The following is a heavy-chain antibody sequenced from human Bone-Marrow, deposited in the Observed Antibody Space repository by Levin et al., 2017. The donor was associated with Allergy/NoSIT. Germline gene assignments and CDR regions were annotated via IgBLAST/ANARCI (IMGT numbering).Heavy chain of an antibody. Sequence: SVKVSCKASGGTFSSYAISWVRQAPGQGLEWMGGIIPIFGTANYAQKFQGRVTITADESTSTAYMELSSLRSEDTAVYYCARTVAAAGNVGYFQHWGQGTLVTVSS. CDR3: ARTVAAAGNVGYFQH. CDR1: GGTFSSYA. V-gene: IGHV1-69*13. CDR2: IIPIFGTA. J-gene: IGHJ1*01. D-gene: IGHD6-13*01.